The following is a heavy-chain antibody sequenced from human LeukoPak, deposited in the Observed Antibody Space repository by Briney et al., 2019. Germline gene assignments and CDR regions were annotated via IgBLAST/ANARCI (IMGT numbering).Heavy chain of an antibody. CDR2: INHSGST. V-gene: IGHV4-34*01. J-gene: IGHJ1*01. CDR1: GGSFSGYY. CDR3: ARGRCSGGSCYKGHFQH. D-gene: IGHD2-15*01. Sequence: SETLSLTCAAYGGSFSGYYWSWIRQPPGKGLEWIGEINHSGSTNYNPSLKSRVTISVDTSKNQFSLKLSSVTAADTAVYYCARGRCSGGSCYKGHFQHWGQGTLVTVSS.